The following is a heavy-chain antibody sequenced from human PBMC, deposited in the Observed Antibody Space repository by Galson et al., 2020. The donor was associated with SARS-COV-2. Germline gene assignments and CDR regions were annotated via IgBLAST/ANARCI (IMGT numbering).Heavy chain of an antibody. D-gene: IGHD3-22*01. CDR2: IAGSGAYI. CDR1: GFTFSRHG. CDR3: ARDKGSGFQMHWYFDL. J-gene: IGHJ2*01. V-gene: IGHV3-21*01. Sequence: GASLKISCAASGFTFSRHGMHWVRQAPGKGLEWVSSIAGSGAYIYYADSMKGRFTISRDNAKNSLYLQLNSLRDEDTAVYYCARDKGSGFQMHWYFDLWGRGTLVSVSS.